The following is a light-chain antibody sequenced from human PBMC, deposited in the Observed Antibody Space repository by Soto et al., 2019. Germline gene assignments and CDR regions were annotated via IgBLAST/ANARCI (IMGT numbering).Light chain of an antibody. V-gene: IGKV4-1*01. CDR2: WAS. Sequence: DIVMTQSPDSLAVSLGERATINCKSSQSVLYSSNNKNYLAWYQQKPGHPPKLLIYWASTRESGVPDRFSGSGSGIDFTLTISSLQAEDVAVYYCQQYYNTPWTFGQGTKVEI. CDR3: QQYYNTPWT. J-gene: IGKJ1*01. CDR1: QSVLYSSNNKNY.